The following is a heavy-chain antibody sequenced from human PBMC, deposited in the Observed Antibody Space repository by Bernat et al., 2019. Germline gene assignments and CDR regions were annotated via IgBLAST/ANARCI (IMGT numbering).Heavy chain of an antibody. J-gene: IGHJ6*02. CDR1: GFTVSSNY. CDR3: ARDKGEYYYYGMDV. V-gene: IGHV3-66*01. Sequence: EVQLVESGGGLVQPGGSLRLSCAASGFTVSSNYMSWVRQAPGKGLEWVSVIYSGGGTYYADSVKGRFTISRDNSKNTLYLQMNSLRAEDTAVYYCARDKGEYYYYGMDVWGQGTTVTVSS. CDR2: IYSGGGT.